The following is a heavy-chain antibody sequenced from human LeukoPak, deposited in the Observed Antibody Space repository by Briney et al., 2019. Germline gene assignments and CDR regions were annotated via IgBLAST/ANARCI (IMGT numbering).Heavy chain of an antibody. CDR2: INPNSGGT. CDR1: GYTFTGYY. J-gene: IGHJ4*02. V-gene: IGHV1-2*02. Sequence: GASVKVTCKASGYTFTGYYMHWVRQAPGQGVEWMGWINPNSGGTNYAQKFQGRVTMTRDTSISTAYMELSRLRSDDTAVYYCARDLVRRIRFAGYWGQGTLVTVSS. D-gene: IGHD3-3*01. CDR3: ARDLVRRIRFAGY.